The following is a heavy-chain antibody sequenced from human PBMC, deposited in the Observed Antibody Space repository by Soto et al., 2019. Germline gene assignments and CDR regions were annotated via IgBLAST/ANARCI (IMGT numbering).Heavy chain of an antibody. J-gene: IGHJ4*02. CDR3: AASWGDWNYDFDY. D-gene: IGHD1-7*01. CDR1: GFTFTSSA. V-gene: IGHV1-58*01. CDR2: IVVGSGNT. Sequence: EASVKVSCKASGFTFTSSAVQWVRQARGQRLEWIGWIVVGSGNTNYAQKFQERVTITRDMSTSTAYMELSSLRSEDTAVYYCAASWGDWNYDFDYWGQGILVTVSS.